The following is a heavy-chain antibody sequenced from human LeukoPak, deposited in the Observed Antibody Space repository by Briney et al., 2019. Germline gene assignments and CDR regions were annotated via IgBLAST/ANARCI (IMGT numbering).Heavy chain of an antibody. J-gene: IGHJ4*02. CDR3: ARDTESIFDY. CDR1: GGTFSSYA. Sequence: EASVKVSCKASGGTFSSYAISWVRQAPGQGLEWMGRIIPIFGTANYAQKFQGRVTITTDESTSTAYMELSSLRSEDTAVYYCARDTESIFDYWGQGTLVTVSS. V-gene: IGHV1-69*05. D-gene: IGHD1-14*01. CDR2: IIPIFGTA.